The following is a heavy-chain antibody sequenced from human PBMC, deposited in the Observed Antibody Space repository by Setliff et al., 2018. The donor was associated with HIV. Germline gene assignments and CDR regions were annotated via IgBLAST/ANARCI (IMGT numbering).Heavy chain of an antibody. CDR2: IYSDGGTT. Sequence: GGSLRLSCAASGFTFSSYAMTWVRQAPGKGLEWVSVIYSDGGTTYSADSVKGRFTISRDNAKNSLYLQMNSLRAEDTAVYFCARGRGESRTNYFDYWGQGTLVTVSS. J-gene: IGHJ4*02. CDR1: GFTFSSYA. V-gene: IGHV3-23*03. CDR3: ARGRGESRTNYFDY.